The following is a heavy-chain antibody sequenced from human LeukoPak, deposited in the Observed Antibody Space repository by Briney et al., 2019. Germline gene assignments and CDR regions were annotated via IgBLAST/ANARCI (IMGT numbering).Heavy chain of an antibody. J-gene: IGHJ4*02. D-gene: IGHD2-8*01. V-gene: IGHV3-23*01. CDR2: ISGSGGST. CDR1: GFTFSSYA. Sequence: GGSLRLSCAASGFTFSSYAMSWVRQAPGKGLEWVSAISGSGGSTYYADSVKGRFTISRDNSKNTLYLQMNSLRAEDTAVYYCAKWARYCTSGVCYYFDYWGQGTLVTVSS. CDR3: AKWARYCTSGVCYYFDY.